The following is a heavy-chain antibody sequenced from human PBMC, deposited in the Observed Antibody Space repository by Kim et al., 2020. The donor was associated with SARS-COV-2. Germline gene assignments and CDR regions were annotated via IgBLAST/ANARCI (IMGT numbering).Heavy chain of an antibody. CDR3: ARVGATGTIDY. CDR2: INHSGST. D-gene: IGHD1-1*01. Sequence: SETLSLTCAVYGGSFSGYYWSWIRQPPGKGLEWIGEINHSGSTNYNPSLKSRVTISVDTSKNQFSLKLSSVTAADTAVYYCARVGATGTIDYWGQGTLVT. CDR1: GGSFSGYY. J-gene: IGHJ4*02. V-gene: IGHV4-34*01.